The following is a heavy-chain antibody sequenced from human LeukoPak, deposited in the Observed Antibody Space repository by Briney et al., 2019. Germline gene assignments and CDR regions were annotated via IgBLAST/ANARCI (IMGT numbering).Heavy chain of an antibody. V-gene: IGHV3-74*01. CDR1: GFTFSTYW. D-gene: IGHD3-22*01. CDR2: INNDGSNT. Sequence: GGSLRLSCAASGFTFSTYWMSWVRQAPGKGLVWVSHINNDGSNTSYADSVKGRFTISRDNAKNTLYLQMNSLRAEDTAVYYCAKDKSGYYFYWGQGTLVTVSS. J-gene: IGHJ4*02. CDR3: AKDKSGYYFY.